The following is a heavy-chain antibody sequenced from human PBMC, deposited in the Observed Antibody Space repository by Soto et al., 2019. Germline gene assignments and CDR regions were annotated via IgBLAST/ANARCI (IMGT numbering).Heavy chain of an antibody. CDR2: ITPIFGTS. V-gene: IGHV1-69*01. J-gene: IGHJ5*02. CDR3: ARDVRGAGARAIGITNWFDP. Sequence: QVQLVQSGAEVKKPASSVKVSCKASGGTVSSYALIWVRQAPGQGLEWMGGITPIFGTSNNAQQFQGRVTITADESTNTAYMELSSLRSEDTAVYYCARDVRGAGARAIGITNWFDPWGQGTLVTVSS. D-gene: IGHD6-19*01. CDR1: GGTVSSYA.